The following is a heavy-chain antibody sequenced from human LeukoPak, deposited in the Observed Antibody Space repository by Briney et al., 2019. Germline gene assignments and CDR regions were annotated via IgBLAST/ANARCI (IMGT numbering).Heavy chain of an antibody. CDR1: GFTFSAYA. J-gene: IGHJ6*04. D-gene: IGHD3-10*02. CDR3: AELGITMIGGV. Sequence: PGRSLRLSCAASGFTFSAYAMHWVRQAPGKGLEWVSVISSVTSSDGSDKNYAESVRGRVTISRDNAKNSLYLQMNSLRAEDTAVYYCAELGITMIGGVWGKGTTVTISS. V-gene: IGHV3-30*04. CDR2: TSSDGSDK.